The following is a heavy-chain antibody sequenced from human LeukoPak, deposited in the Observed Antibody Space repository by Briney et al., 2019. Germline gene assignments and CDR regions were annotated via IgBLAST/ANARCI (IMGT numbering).Heavy chain of an antibody. CDR2: INFDGSST. CDR1: GFTFSSYW. J-gene: IGHJ4*02. D-gene: IGHD2-2*01. CDR3: ASSSWLRDANFDS. V-gene: IGHV3-74*01. Sequence: PGGSLRLSCAASGFTFSSYWMHWVRQAPGKGLVWVSRINFDGSSTTYADSVKGRFTISRDNAKNTLYLQMNSLRAEDTAVYYCASSSWLRDANFDSWGQGTLVTVSS.